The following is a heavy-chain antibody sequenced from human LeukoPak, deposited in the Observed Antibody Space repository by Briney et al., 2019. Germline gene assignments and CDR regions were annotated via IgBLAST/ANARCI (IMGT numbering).Heavy chain of an antibody. J-gene: IGHJ3*02. CDR1: GFTFSSYS. CDR2: ISSSSSYI. CDR3: AGGHPIQEDAFDI. D-gene: IGHD3-3*01. Sequence: GGSLRLSCAASGFTFSSYSMNWVRQAPGKGLEWVSSISSSSSYIYYADSVKGRFTISRDNAKNSLYPQMNSLRAEDTAVYYCAGGHPIQEDAFDIWGQGTMVTVSS. V-gene: IGHV3-21*01.